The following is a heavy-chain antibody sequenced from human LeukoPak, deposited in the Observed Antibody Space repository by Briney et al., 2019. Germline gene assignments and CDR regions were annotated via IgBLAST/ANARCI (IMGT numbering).Heavy chain of an antibody. CDR3: ARVRVGAYDFEY. J-gene: IGHJ4*02. D-gene: IGHD3-10*01. CDR2: INPDGGTT. CDR1: GFIFDDHG. Sequence: GRSLRLSCAASGFIFDDHGMHWVRQVPGKGLVWVSRINPDGGTTTYADSVKGRFTISRDNAKNTLYLQMNSLRAEDTAVYYCARVRVGAYDFEYWGQGTLVTVSS. V-gene: IGHV3-74*01.